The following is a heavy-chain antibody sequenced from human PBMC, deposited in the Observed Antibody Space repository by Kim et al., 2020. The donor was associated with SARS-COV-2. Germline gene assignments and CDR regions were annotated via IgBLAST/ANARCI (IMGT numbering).Heavy chain of an antibody. J-gene: IGHJ4*02. D-gene: IGHD3-3*01. V-gene: IGHV3-74*01. CDR2: T. CDR3: VRELQWLLHDF. Sequence: TAYADSVRGRFTISRDNAKDTLYLQMNGLIAEDTAVYYCVRELQWLLHDFWGQGTLVTVSS.